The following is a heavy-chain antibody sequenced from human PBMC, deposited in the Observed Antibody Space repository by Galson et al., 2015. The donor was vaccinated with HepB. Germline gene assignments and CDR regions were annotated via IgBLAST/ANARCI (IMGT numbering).Heavy chain of an antibody. CDR2: INAYNGNT. J-gene: IGHJ4*02. D-gene: IGHD3-22*01. CDR1: GYTFNSYG. V-gene: IGHV1-18*01. Sequence: SVKVSCKASGYTFNSYGISWVRQAPGQGLEWMGWINAYNGNTNYAQKLQGRVTMTTDTITTTAYMELRSLRSDDTAVYYCARDPYDSSGYLVGYFDYWGQGTLVTVSS. CDR3: ARDPYDSSGYLVGYFDY.